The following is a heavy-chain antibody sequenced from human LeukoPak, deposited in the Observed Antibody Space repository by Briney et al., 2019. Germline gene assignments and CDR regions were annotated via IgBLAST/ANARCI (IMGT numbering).Heavy chain of an antibody. D-gene: IGHD6-13*01. CDR3: ARDPQHLAFDY. CDR1: GYTFTRHG. V-gene: IGHV7-4-1*02. J-gene: IGHJ4*02. CDR2: INTNTGNP. Sequence: XSVXVXXKXSGYTFTRHGMNWVRQAPGQGPEWMGWINTNTGNPTYAQGFTGRFVFSLDTSVSTTYLQISSLKAEDTAVYYCARDPQHLAFDYWGQGTLVTVSS.